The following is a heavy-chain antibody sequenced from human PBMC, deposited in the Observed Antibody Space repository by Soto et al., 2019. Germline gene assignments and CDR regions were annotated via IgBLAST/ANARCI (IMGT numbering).Heavy chain of an antibody. V-gene: IGHV4-59*01. CDR1: GGSISTYY. CDR2: IYYSGIT. D-gene: IGHD3-22*01. Sequence: SETLSLTCTASGGSISTYYWSWIRQPPGKGLEWIAYIYYSGITNYNPSLKSRLTISVDTSKTQFSLKLTSVTAADTAVYYCARSISGYHYYFGYWGHRTLVTVSS. CDR3: ARSISGYHYYFGY. J-gene: IGHJ4*01.